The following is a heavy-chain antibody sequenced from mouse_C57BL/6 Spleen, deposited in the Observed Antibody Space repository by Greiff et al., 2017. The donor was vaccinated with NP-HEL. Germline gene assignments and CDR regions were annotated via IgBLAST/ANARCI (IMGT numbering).Heavy chain of an antibody. V-gene: IGHV1-52*01. CDR1: GYTFTSYW. Sequence: VQLQQPGAELVRPGSSVKLSCKASGYTFTSYWMHWVKQRPIQGLEWIGNIDPSDSVTHYNQKFTDKATLTVDKSSSTAYMQLSSLTSEDSAVYYCARHYYYGSSHYAMDYWGQGTSVTVSS. D-gene: IGHD1-1*01. CDR3: ARHYYYGSSHYAMDY. J-gene: IGHJ4*01. CDR2: IDPSDSVT.